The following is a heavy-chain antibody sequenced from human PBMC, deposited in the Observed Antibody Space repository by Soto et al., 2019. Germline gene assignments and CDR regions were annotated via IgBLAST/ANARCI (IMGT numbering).Heavy chain of an antibody. V-gene: IGHV4-34*01. D-gene: IGHD1-1*01. CDR3: ARVERGTATTVVDAFDI. CDR2: MSHSGGT. J-gene: IGHJ3*02. CDR1: GGFVSSGSYY. Sequence: QVQLQQWGAGLLKPSETLSLTCAVYGGFVSSGSYYWSWIRQPPGKRLEWIGEMSHSGGTHFNPSLKSRVTISVDTSKNQFSLKMSSVTAADTALYYCARVERGTATTVVDAFDIWGPGTMVTVSS.